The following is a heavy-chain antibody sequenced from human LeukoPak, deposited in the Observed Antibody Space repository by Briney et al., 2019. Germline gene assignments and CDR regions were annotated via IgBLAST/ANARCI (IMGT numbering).Heavy chain of an antibody. CDR2: ISWNSGSI. D-gene: IGHD2-2*01. Sequence: SLRLSCAASGFTFDDYAMHWVRQAPGKGLEWVSGISWNSGSIGYADSVKGRFTISRDNAKNSLYLQMNSLRAEDTALYYCAKVGGYCSSTSCSDYFDYWGQGTLVTVSS. J-gene: IGHJ4*02. CDR1: GFTFDDYA. V-gene: IGHV3-9*01. CDR3: AKVGGYCSSTSCSDYFDY.